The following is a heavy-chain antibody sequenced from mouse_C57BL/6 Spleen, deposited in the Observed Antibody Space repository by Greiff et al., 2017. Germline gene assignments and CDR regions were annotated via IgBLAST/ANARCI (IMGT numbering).Heavy chain of an antibody. V-gene: IGHV1-80*01. D-gene: IGHD1-1*01. J-gene: IGHJ4*01. CDR3: ARWDYGSSYYYAMDY. Sequence: QVQLQQSGAELVKPGASVKISCKASGYAFSSYWMNWVKQRPGKGLEWIGQIYPGDGDTNYNGKFKGKATLTADKSSSTAYMQLSSLTSEDSAVYFCARWDYGSSYYYAMDYWGQGTSVTVSS. CDR1: GYAFSSYW. CDR2: IYPGDGDT.